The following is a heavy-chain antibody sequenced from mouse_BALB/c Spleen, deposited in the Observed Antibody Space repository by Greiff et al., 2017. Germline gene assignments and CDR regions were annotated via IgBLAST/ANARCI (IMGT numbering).Heavy chain of an antibody. D-gene: IGHD1-3*01. CDR3: ARGYKRGAMDY. Sequence: VQLQQPGAELVKPGTSVKLSCKASGYNFTSYWINWVKLRPGQGLEWIGDIYPGSGSTNYNEKFKSKATLTVDTSSSTAYMQLSSLASEDSALYYCARGYKRGAMDYWGQGTSVTVSS. CDR2: IYPGSGST. CDR1: GYNFTSYW. J-gene: IGHJ4*01. V-gene: IGHV1-55*01.